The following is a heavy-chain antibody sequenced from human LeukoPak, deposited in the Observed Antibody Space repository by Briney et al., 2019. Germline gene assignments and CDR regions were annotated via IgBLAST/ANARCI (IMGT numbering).Heavy chain of an antibody. CDR3: ARVVGYSSSLYYYYYGMDV. CDR1: QYTFTDYA. CDR2: IDAGNGKT. Sequence: ASVKVSCKASQYTFTDYAVHWVRQAPGQRLEWMGWIDAGNGKTKYSQSFQGRVTMTTDTSTSTAYMELRGLRSDDTAVYYCARVVGYSSSLYYYYYGMDVWGQGTTVTVSS. D-gene: IGHD5-18*01. J-gene: IGHJ6*02. V-gene: IGHV1-3*01.